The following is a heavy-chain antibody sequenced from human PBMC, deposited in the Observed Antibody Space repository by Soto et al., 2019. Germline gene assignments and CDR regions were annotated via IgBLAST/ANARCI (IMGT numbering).Heavy chain of an antibody. V-gene: IGHV3-7*03. J-gene: IGHJ4*02. Sequence: EVQLVESGGGLVQPGGSLRLSCVGSGFTCNSYWMAWVRQAPGKGLEWVANIKQDGGERYYVDSVNGRFTISRDNAKNSVYLQMNSLGAEETAVYYCARDATYKLDYWGRGTLVTVSS. CDR2: IKQDGGER. CDR1: GFTCNSYW. D-gene: IGHD1-1*01. CDR3: ARDATYKLDY.